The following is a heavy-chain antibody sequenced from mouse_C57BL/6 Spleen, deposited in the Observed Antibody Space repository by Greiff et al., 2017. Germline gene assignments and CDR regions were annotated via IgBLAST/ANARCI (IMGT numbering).Heavy chain of an antibody. V-gene: IGHV1-64*01. J-gene: IGHJ2*01. CDR1: GYTFTSYW. CDR3: AIVEYYGRSD. D-gene: IGHD1-1*01. Sequence: QVQLKQPGAELVKPGASVKLSCKASGYTFTSYWMHWVKQRPGQGLEWIGMIHPNSGSTNYNEKFKSKATLTVDKSSSTAYMQLSSLTSEDSAVYYCAIVEYYGRSDWGQGTTLTVSS. CDR2: IHPNSGST.